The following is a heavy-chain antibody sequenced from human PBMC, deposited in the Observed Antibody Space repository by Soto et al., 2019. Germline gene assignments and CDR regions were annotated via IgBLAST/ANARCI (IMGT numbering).Heavy chain of an antibody. V-gene: IGHV4-59*01. Sequence: SETLSLTCTVSGGSISSYYWSWIRQPPGKGLEWIGYIYYSGSTNYNPSLKSRVTISVDTSKNQFSLKLSSVTAADTAVYYCASSIVVVPAAIETPFAFDIWGQGTMGTVSS. D-gene: IGHD2-2*02. CDR1: GGSISSYY. J-gene: IGHJ3*02. CDR2: IYYSGST. CDR3: ASSIVVVPAAIETPFAFDI.